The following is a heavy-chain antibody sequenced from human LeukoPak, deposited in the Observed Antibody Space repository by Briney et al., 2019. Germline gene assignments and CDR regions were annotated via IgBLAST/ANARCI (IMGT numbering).Heavy chain of an antibody. V-gene: IGHV3-21*01. D-gene: IGHD3-10*01. CDR1: GFTFSSYS. CDR2: ISSSSSYI. J-gene: IGHJ4*02. Sequence: NTGGSLRLSCAASGFTFSSYSMNWVRQAPGKGLEWVSSISSSSSYIYYADSVKGRFTISRDNAKNSLYLQMNSLGAEDTAVYYCARDLRALYYYGSGSYYRGFDYWGQGTLVTVSS. CDR3: ARDLRALYYYGSGSYYRGFDY.